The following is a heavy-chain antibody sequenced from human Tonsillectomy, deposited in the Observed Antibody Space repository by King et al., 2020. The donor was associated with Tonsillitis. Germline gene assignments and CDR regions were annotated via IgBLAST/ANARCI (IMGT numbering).Heavy chain of an antibody. CDR2: INWNGGST. CDR3: ARATYYYDRSGYSPPDY. V-gene: IGHV3-20*04. D-gene: IGHD3-22*01. J-gene: IGHJ4*02. Sequence: VQLVESGGGVVRPGGSLRLSCAASGFTFGDYGMSWVRQAPGKGLEWVSGINWNGGSTGYADSVKGRFTISRDNAKNSLYLQMNSLRAEDTALYYCARATYYYDRSGYSPPDYWGQGTLVTVSS. CDR1: GFTFGDYG.